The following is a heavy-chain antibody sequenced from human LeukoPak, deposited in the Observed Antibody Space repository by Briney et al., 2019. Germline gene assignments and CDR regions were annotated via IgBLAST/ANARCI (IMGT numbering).Heavy chain of an antibody. CDR3: AREVGASEFDY. CDR1: GFTFSSYS. CDR2: ISSSSSTI. Sequence: GGSLRRSCAASGFTFSSYSMNWVRQAPGKGLEWVSYISSSSSTIYYADSVKGRFTISRDNAKNSLYLQMNSLRAEDTAVYYCAREVGASEFDYWGQGTLVTVSS. D-gene: IGHD1-26*01. V-gene: IGHV3-48*04. J-gene: IGHJ4*02.